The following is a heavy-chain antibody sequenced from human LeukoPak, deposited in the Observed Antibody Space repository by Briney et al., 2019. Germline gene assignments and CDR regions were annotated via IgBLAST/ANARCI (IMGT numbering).Heavy chain of an antibody. CDR2: IRYDGSNK. CDR1: AFIFSAYG. V-gene: IGHV3-30*02. D-gene: IGHD2-15*01. Sequence: GGSLRLSCAASAFIFSAYGMHWVRQAPGKGLEWVAFIRYDGSNKYYADSVKGRFTISRDNSKNMLYLQMNSLRADDTAVYYCAKETIASRGFAFDVWGQGTVVTVSS. CDR3: AKETIASRGFAFDV. J-gene: IGHJ3*01.